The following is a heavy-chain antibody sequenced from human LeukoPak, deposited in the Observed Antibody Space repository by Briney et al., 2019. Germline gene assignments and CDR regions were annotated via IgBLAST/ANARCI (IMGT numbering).Heavy chain of an antibody. V-gene: IGHV3-23*01. CDR3: ARDHRGYSYGSEQYHYYYMDV. J-gene: IGHJ6*03. CDR1: GFSLSSYA. D-gene: IGHD5-18*01. Sequence: GGSLRLSCTVSGFSLSSYAMSWVRRAPGKGLEWVSATSSSDDGKYYADSVRGRFTISRDNSRNTMYLQMNSLRAEDTAVYYCARDHRGYSYGSEQYHYYYMDVWGKGTTVTVSS. CDR2: TSSSDDGK.